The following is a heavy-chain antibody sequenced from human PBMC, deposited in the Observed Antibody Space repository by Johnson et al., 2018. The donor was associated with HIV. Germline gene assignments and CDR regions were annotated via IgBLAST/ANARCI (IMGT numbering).Heavy chain of an antibody. D-gene: IGHD2-8*02. CDR2: IKQDGSEK. J-gene: IGHJ3*02. Sequence: VQVVESGGGLVQPGGSLRLSCAASGFTLSSYWMTWVRQAPGKGLEWVANIKQDGSEKHYVDSVKGRFTISRDNAKNSLYLQMNSLRAEDTAVYYCARDELYRRYALTAFDIWGQGTMVTVSS. CDR1: GFTLSSYW. CDR3: ARDELYRRYALTAFDI. V-gene: IGHV3-7*05.